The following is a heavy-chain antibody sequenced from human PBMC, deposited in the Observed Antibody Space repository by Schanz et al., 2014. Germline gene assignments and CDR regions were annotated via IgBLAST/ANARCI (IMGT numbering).Heavy chain of an antibody. CDR1: SGSISSNSYY. D-gene: IGHD5-12*01. J-gene: IGHJ5*02. Sequence: QVQLQESGPGLVKPSGTLSLTCTVSSGSISSNSYYWAWIRQPPGKGLEWIGNIYYSGPTYYNPAHTSQGPISLATSNTKFSLNLATVTAADTAVYYCARGRGGYISRNWFDPWGQGTLVTVSS. V-gene: IGHV4-39*01. CDR2: IYYSGPT. CDR3: ARGRGGYISRNWFDP.